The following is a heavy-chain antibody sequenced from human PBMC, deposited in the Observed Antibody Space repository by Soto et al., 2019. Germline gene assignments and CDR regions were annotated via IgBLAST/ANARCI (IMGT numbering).Heavy chain of an antibody. D-gene: IGHD5-12*01. J-gene: IGHJ4*02. CDR1: GFIFSDYA. V-gene: IGHV3-23*01. CDR2: ITSSGSST. Sequence: EVQLLESGGGGVQPGGSLRLSCAASGFIFSDYAMTWVRQTPGKGLEWVSAITSSGSSTYFADSLKGRITISRDNSKNTLSLQMDSLRVEETAIYYCAKWVEGYVVSSFDSWGQGALVTVSS. CDR3: AKWVEGYVVSSFDS.